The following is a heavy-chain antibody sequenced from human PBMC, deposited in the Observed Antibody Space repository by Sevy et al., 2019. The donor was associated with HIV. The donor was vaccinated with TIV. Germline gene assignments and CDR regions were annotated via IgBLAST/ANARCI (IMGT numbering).Heavy chain of an antibody. V-gene: IGHV1-18*04. CDR3: ATYRTDNSGWFHFDH. D-gene: IGHD6-13*01. CDR2: ISVYNDNT. Sequence: ASVKVSCKASGYTSTNYGISWVQQAPGQGLEWMGWISVYNDNTKYAQKVQGRITMTTDTSTSTAYMDLRSLRSDDSAVYYCATYRTDNSGWFHFDHWGQGTLVTVSS. CDR1: GYTSTNYG. J-gene: IGHJ4*02.